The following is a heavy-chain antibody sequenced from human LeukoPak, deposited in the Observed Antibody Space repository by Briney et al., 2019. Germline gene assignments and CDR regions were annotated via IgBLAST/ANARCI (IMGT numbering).Heavy chain of an antibody. V-gene: IGHV3-7*01. Sequence: PGGSLRLSCAASGFTFNTYWMSWVRQAPGKGLEWVSNIKHDGSAKYYVDSVKGRFTISRDNAKNSLYLQMNSLRAEDTAVYYCAKFSGSLYYFDYWGQGTLVTVSS. D-gene: IGHD3-10*01. CDR1: GFTFNTYW. CDR2: IKHDGSAK. J-gene: IGHJ4*02. CDR3: AKFSGSLYYFDY.